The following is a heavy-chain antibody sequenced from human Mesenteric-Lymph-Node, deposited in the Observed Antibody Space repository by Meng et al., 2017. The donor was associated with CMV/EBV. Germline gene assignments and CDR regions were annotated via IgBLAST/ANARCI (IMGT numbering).Heavy chain of an antibody. V-gene: IGHV1-2*02. D-gene: IGHD3-10*01. CDR3: ARFGSHLSTFAFNL. CDR1: GYTFTGNY. J-gene: IGHJ3*01. Sequence: ASVKVSCKASGYTFTGNYIHWVRQAPGQGLEWMGCINPKSGATTFEQRFQGRVSMTTDTSTSTAYVDLSRLRFDDTAVYYCARFGSHLSTFAFNLWGQGTMVTVSS. CDR2: INPKSGAT.